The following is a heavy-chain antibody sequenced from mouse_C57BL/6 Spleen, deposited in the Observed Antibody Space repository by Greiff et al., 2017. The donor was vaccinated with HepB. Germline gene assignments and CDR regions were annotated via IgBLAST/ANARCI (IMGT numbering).Heavy chain of an antibody. CDR1: GYAFSSSW. J-gene: IGHJ4*01. D-gene: IGHD2-2*01. CDR2: IYPGDGDT. CDR3: ARYGYPYAMDY. Sequence: VQLQQSGPELVKPGASVKISCKASGYAFSSSWMNWVKQRPGKGLEWIGRIYPGDGDTNYNGKFKGKATLTADKSSSTAYMQLSSLTSEDSAVYLCARYGYPYAMDYWGQGTSVTVSS. V-gene: IGHV1-82*01.